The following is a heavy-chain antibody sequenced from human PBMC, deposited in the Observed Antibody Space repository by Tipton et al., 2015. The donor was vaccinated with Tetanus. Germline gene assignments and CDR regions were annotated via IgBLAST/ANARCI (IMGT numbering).Heavy chain of an antibody. D-gene: IGHD1-1*01. CDR3: VTVNFPNYYHYGMDV. CDR1: GFGFSSYL. Sequence: LRLSCAASGFGFSSYLMSWVRQAPGKGLEWIGEINHSGNTNHNPSLKSRVTLSVDTSKNQFSLKLNSVTAADTAMYYCVTVNFPNYYHYGMDVWGQGTTVTVSS. V-gene: IGHV4-34*01. CDR2: INHSGNT. J-gene: IGHJ6*02.